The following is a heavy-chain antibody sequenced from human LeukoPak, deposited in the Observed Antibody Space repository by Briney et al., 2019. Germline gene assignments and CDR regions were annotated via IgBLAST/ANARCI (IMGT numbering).Heavy chain of an antibody. CDR2: IKQDGSEK. D-gene: IGHD3-10*01. V-gene: IGHV3-7*01. CDR1: GFTFSSYW. Sequence: PGGSLRLSCAASGFTFSSYWMSWVRQAPGKGLEWVANIKQDGSEKYYVDSVKGRFTISRDNAKNSLYLQMNSLRAEDTAVYYCARVPPTTELLWFGELSVWFDPWGQGTLVTVSS. CDR3: ARVPPTTELLWFGELSVWFDP. J-gene: IGHJ5*02.